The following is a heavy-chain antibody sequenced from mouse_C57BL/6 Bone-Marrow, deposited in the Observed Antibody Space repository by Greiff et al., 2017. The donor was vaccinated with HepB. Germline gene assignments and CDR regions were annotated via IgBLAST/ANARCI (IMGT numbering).Heavy chain of an antibody. J-gene: IGHJ1*03. CDR1: GYTFTSYG. Sequence: QVQLQQSGAELARPGASVKLSCKASGYTFTSYGISWVKQRTGQGLEWIGEIYPRSGNTYYNEKFKGKATLTADKSSSPAYMELRSLTSEDSAVYFCAKLLYWYFDVWGTGTTVTVSS. D-gene: IGHD1-1*01. V-gene: IGHV1-81*01. CDR2: IYPRSGNT. CDR3: AKLLYWYFDV.